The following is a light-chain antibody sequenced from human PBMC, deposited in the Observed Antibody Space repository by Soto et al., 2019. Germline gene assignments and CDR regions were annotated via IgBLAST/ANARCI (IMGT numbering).Light chain of an antibody. V-gene: IGKV4-1*01. CDR2: WAS. Sequence: DIVMTQSPDSLAVSLGERATINCKSSQSVLYSSNNKNYLAWYQQKPGQPPKLLIYWASTRESGVPDRFSCSGSGTDFTLTISSLQAEDVAVYYCQQYYSTLYTFGQGTKLEIK. J-gene: IGKJ2*01. CDR1: QSVLYSSNNKNY. CDR3: QQYYSTLYT.